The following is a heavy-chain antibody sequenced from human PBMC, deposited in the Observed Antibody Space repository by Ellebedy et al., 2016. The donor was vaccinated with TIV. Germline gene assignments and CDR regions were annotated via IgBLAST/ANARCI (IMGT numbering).Heavy chain of an antibody. CDR1: GFTVSSHY. V-gene: IGHV3-53*01. D-gene: IGHD3-10*01. CDR3: TSTPTSGDGEFVY. J-gene: IGHJ4*02. CDR2: IYSGGTI. Sequence: PGGSLRLSCAASGFTVSSHYMNWVRQAPGKGLAWISVIYSGGTIYYADSLKGRFTISRDSSKNTLYLQMNSLRAEDTAVYFCTSTPTSGDGEFVYWGQGTLVTVSS.